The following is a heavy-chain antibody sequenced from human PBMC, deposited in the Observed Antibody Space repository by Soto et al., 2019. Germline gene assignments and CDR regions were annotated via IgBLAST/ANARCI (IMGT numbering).Heavy chain of an antibody. CDR1: GGSISSYY. J-gene: IGHJ4*02. D-gene: IGHD2-15*01. CDR3: ARHYATGWPIDY. V-gene: IGHV4-59*08. Sequence: SETLSLTCTVSGGSISSYYWSWIRQPPGKGLEWIGYIYYSGSTNYNPSLKSRVTISVDTSKNQFSLKLSSVTAADTAVYYCARHYATGWPIDYWGQGTLVTVSS. CDR2: IYYSGST.